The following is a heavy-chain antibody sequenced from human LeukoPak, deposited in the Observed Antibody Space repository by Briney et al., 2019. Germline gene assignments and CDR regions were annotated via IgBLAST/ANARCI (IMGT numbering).Heavy chain of an antibody. V-gene: IGHV1-2*02. J-gene: IGHJ1*01. CDR1: GYTFTGYY. CDR2: INPNSGGT. CDR3: AREDLYYYDSSGSEYFQH. D-gene: IGHD3-22*01. Sequence: GASVKVSCKASGYTFTGYYMHWVRQAPGQGLEWMGWINPNSGGTNYAQKFQGRATMTRDTSISTAYMELSRLRSDDTAVYYCAREDLYYYDSSGSEYFQHWGQGTLVTVSS.